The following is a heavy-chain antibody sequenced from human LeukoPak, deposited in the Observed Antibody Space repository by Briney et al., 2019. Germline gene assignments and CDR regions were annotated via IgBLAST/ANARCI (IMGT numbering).Heavy chain of an antibody. J-gene: IGHJ4*02. V-gene: IGHV1-18*01. D-gene: IGHD3-16*01. CDR1: GYSFTRNG. Sequence: GASVKVSCKPSGYSFTRNGISWVRQAPGQGLEWMAWISANSGNTNYAQNFQDRVTLTTDTSTSTAYMELRSLRSDDTAVYYCARDVNYAFDYWGQGNLVTVSS. CDR3: ARDVNYAFDY. CDR2: ISANSGNT.